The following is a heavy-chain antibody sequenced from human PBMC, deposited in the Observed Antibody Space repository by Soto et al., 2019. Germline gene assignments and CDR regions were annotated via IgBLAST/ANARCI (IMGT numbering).Heavy chain of an antibody. CDR3: AHTMAPRIFDS. CDR2: IYWDDDT. Sequence: QITLKEAGPTLVKPTQTLTLTCSFSGFSLFTSGVGVGWIRQPPGKALEWLALIYWDDDTGYSTSLRSRLTITKDTSRNQVVLTMTNMDPEDTATYYCAHTMAPRIFDSWGQGTLVTVSS. V-gene: IGHV2-5*02. CDR1: GFSLFTSGVG. J-gene: IGHJ4*02.